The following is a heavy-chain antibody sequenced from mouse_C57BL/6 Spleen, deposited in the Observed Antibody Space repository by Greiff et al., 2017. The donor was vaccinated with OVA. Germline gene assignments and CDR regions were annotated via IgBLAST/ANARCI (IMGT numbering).Heavy chain of an antibody. CDR1: GYTFTSYW. D-gene: IGHD1-1*01. CDR3: TRTYYGSSSWYFDV. Sequence: EVQLQQSGTVLARPGASVKMSCKTSGYTFTSYWMHWVKQRPGQGLEWIGAIYPGNSDTSYNQKFKGKAKLTAVTSASTAYMELSSLTNEDSAVYYCTRTYYGSSSWYFDVWGTGTTVTVSS. CDR2: IYPGNSDT. V-gene: IGHV1-5*01. J-gene: IGHJ1*03.